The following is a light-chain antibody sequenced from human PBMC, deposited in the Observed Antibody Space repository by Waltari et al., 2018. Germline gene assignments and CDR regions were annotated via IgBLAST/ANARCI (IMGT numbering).Light chain of an antibody. J-gene: IGKJ4*01. CDR2: WAS. Sequence: DIVMTQSPDSLAVSLGERATINCKSSQGVLYTSNNKKNLAWYQQKPGQPPKLLIYWASTRQSGVPDRFSGSGSETDFTLTISSLQAEDVAVYYCQQYYNLPLTFGGGTKVEIK. V-gene: IGKV4-1*01. CDR3: QQYYNLPLT. CDR1: QGVLYTSNNKKN.